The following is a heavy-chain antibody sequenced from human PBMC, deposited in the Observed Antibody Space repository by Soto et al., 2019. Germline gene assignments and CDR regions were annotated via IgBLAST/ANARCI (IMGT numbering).Heavy chain of an antibody. CDR1: GGSISSYY. V-gene: IGHV4-59*08. CDR3: ARHGRYSYGPYYYGMDV. CDR2: IYYSGST. D-gene: IGHD5-18*01. Sequence: SETLSLTCTVSGGSISSYYWSWIRQPPGKGLEWIGYIYYSGSTNYNPSLKSRVTISVDTSKNQFSLKLSSVTAADTAVYYCARHGRYSYGPYYYGMDVWGQGTTVTVSS. J-gene: IGHJ6*02.